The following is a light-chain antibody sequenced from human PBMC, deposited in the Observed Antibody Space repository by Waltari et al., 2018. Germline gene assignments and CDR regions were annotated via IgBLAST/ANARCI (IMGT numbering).Light chain of an antibody. V-gene: IGLV2-14*03. CDR3: SSFTTGSTGL. Sequence: QSALAQPASVSGSPGQSITISCTGSSSDIGAFDLVSWYQQHPGRAPRLIIRNVSERPSGVPHRCSGSKSGNTASLTISSLRSEVESLYFCSSFTTGSTGLFGGVTKLTVL. CDR1: SSDIGAFDL. CDR2: NVS. J-gene: IGLJ2*01.